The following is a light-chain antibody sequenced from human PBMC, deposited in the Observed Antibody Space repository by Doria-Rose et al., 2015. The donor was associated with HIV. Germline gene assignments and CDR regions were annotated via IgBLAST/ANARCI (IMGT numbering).Light chain of an antibody. CDR1: QRVKSSY. CDR2: DAS. Sequence: TQSPGTLSLSPGERATLSCRASQRVKSSYLAWYQQKPGQAPSLLIYDASTMATGIPDRFSGSGSGTDFTLTTSRLEPEDVAVYYCQQYGTSRGTFGQGTRLEIK. CDR3: QQYGTSRGT. V-gene: IGKV3-20*01. J-gene: IGKJ5*01.